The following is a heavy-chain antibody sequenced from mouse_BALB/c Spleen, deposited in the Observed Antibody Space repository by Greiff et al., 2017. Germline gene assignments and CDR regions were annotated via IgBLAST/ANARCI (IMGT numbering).Heavy chain of an antibody. CDR2: ISYSGST. Sequence: EVKLKESGPGLVKPSQSLSLTCTVTGYSITSDYAWNWIRQFPGNKLEWMGYISYSGSTSYNPSLKSRISITRDTSKNQFFLQLNSVTTEDTATYYCARSNYRSWFAYWGQGTLVTVSA. CDR3: ARSNYRSWFAY. V-gene: IGHV3-2*02. J-gene: IGHJ3*01. CDR1: GYSITSDYA. D-gene: IGHD2-14*01.